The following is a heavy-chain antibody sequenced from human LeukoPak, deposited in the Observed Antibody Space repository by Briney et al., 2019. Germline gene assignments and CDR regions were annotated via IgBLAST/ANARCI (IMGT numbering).Heavy chain of an antibody. Sequence: SETLSLTCSVSDGSISNYYWTWIRQPPGQGLEWIGNIQYSGSTNFNPSLKSRVTVSVDTSKNQVSLKLRSVTAADTAVSSCTRDSGLGYCSTTSCSYGLDVWGQGTTVFVS. J-gene: IGHJ6*02. D-gene: IGHD2-2*01. V-gene: IGHV4-59*01. CDR1: DGSISNYY. CDR2: IQYSGST. CDR3: TRDSGLGYCSTTSCSYGLDV.